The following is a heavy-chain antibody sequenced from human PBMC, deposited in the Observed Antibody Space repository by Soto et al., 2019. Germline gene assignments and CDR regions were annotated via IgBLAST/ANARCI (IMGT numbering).Heavy chain of an antibody. CDR1: GFTFSSYA. V-gene: IGHV3-23*01. CDR3: AKSIEQLVRYIYYGIDV. D-gene: IGHD6-13*01. CDR2: ISGSGGST. Sequence: PGGSLRLSCAASGFTFSSYAMIWVRQAPGKGLEWVSAISGSGGSTYYADSVKGRFTISRDNSKNTLYLQMNSLRAEDTAVYYCAKSIEQLVRYIYYGIDVWGRRTTVTVSS. J-gene: IGHJ6*02.